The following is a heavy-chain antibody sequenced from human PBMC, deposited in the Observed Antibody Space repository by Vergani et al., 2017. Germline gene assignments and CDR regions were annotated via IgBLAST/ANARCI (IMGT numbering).Heavy chain of an antibody. Sequence: QLQLQQSGPGLVKPWETLFLTCTVSANSISSGSYYWSWIRQPAGKGREWIGRIYTSGSTNYNPSLKSRVTISVDTSQYQFSLKLSSVPAADTAVYYCARGSDYYDSSGYYYAPYFQHWGQGTLVTVSS. CDR3: ARGSDYYDSSGYYYAPYFQH. D-gene: IGHD3-22*01. CDR2: IYTSGST. V-gene: IGHV4-61*02. J-gene: IGHJ1*01. CDR1: ANSISSGSYY.